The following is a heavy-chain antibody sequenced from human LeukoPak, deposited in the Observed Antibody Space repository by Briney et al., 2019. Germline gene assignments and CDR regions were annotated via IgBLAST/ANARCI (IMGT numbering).Heavy chain of an antibody. CDR2: IIPIFGTA. CDR1: GGTFSSYT. J-gene: IGHJ1*01. Sequence: SVKVSCKASGGTFSSYTISWVRQAPGEGLEWMGGIIPIFGTANYAQKFQGRVTITADESTSTAYMELSSLRSEDTAVYYCARVGCDSGGDSYFGELQYFQHWGQGTLVTVSS. CDR3: ARVGCDSGGDSYFGELQYFQH. V-gene: IGHV1-69*13. D-gene: IGHD2-21*01.